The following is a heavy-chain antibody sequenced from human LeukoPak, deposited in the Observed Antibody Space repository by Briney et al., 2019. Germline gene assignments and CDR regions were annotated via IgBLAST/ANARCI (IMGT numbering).Heavy chain of an antibody. CDR3: ARENYYYYMDV. CDR2: ISSSGSTI. CDR1: GFTFSSYS. V-gene: IGHV3-48*04. J-gene: IGHJ6*03. Sequence: TGGSLRLSCAASGFTFSSYSMNWVRQAPGKGLEWVSYISSSGSTIYYADSVKGRFTISRDNAKNSLYLQMNSLRAEDTAVYYCARENYYYYMDVWGKGTTVTISS.